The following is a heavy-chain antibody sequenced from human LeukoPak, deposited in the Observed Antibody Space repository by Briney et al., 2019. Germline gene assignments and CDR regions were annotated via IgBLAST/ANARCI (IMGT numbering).Heavy chain of an antibody. CDR3: ARDSYYYDTSGPYFDY. J-gene: IGHJ4*02. Sequence: PSETLSLTCIVSGGSISSSSHYWGWIRQPPGKGLEWIGSISYSGSTYYNPSLKSRVTISVDTSKNQFSLKLSSVTAADTAVYYCARDSYYYDTSGPYFDYWGQGTLVTVSS. CDR2: ISYSGST. D-gene: IGHD3-22*01. CDR1: GGSISSSSHY. V-gene: IGHV4-39*07.